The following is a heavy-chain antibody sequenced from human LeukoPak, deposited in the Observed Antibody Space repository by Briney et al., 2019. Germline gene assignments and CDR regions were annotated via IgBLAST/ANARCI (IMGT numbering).Heavy chain of an antibody. CDR3: AKKPIAVAGNNFFAP. Sequence: PGGSLRLSCAASGFTFSDYAMTWVRQAPGKGLDWVSTIDISYGHTYYADSVKGRFTISRDDSKNTLYLQMNSLRAEDSAVYYCAKKPIAVAGNNFFAPWGQGTLVTVSS. CDR1: GFTFSDYA. V-gene: IGHV3-23*01. CDR2: IDISYGHT. J-gene: IGHJ5*02. D-gene: IGHD6-19*01.